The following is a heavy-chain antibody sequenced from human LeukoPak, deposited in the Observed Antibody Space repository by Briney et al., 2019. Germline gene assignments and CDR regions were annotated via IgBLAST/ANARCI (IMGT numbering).Heavy chain of an antibody. V-gene: IGHV4-34*01. CDR1: GGAFSGYH. D-gene: IGHD4-23*01. Sequence: PSETLSLTCAVYGGAFSGYHWNWIRQAPGKGLEWIGEINDRGITNYNPSLKSRVTISVDPSKKQFSLQLRSLTAADTAVYYCARDPTTVVTVPHYFDDWGQGTLVTVSS. CDR3: ARDPTTVVTVPHYFDD. CDR2: INDRGIT. J-gene: IGHJ4*02.